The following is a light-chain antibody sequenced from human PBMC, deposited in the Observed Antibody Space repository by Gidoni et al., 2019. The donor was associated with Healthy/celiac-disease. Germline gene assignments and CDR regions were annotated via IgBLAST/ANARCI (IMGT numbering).Light chain of an antibody. CDR3: AAWDDSLNGFWV. CDR2: SNN. Sequence: QSVLTQPPSASGTPGQRVTISCSGRSSNIGSNTVNWYQQLPGTAPKLLIYSNNPRPSGVPDRFSGSKSGTSASLAISGLQSEDEADYYCAAWDDSLNGFWVFGGGTKLTVL. CDR1: SSNIGSNT. J-gene: IGLJ3*02. V-gene: IGLV1-44*01.